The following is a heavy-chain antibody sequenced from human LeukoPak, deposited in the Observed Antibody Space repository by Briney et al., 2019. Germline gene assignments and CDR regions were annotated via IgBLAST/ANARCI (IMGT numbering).Heavy chain of an antibody. D-gene: IGHD4-17*01. CDR1: GYTFTGYY. V-gene: IGHV1-18*04. Sequence: GASVKVSCKXSGYTFTGYYMHWVRQAPRQGLEWMGWISAYNGNTNYAQKLQGRVTMTTDTSTSTAYMELRSLRSDDTAVYYCARSDSTVTTNWGQGTLVTVSS. J-gene: IGHJ4*02. CDR3: ARSDSTVTTN. CDR2: ISAYNGNT.